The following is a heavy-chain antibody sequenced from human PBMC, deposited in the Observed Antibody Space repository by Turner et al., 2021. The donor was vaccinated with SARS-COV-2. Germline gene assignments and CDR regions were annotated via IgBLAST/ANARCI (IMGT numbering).Heavy chain of an antibody. J-gene: IGHJ3*02. Sequence: QVQLVQSGAEVKKPGASVKVSCKASGYTFTSYYMHRVRQATGQGLEWRGIINPTGVTTSYAQKFQGRVTMTRDTSTSTVYMELSSLRSEDTAVYYCARVGGAFDIWGQGTMVTVSS. CDR1: GYTFTSYY. CDR2: INPTGVTT. V-gene: IGHV1-46*01. CDR3: ARVGGAFDI.